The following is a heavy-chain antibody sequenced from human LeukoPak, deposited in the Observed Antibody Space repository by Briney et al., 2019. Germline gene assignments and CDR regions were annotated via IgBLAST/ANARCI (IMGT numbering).Heavy chain of an antibody. V-gene: IGHV3-21*01. CDR3: ARDGQWHAGYYYDSSGPFDY. J-gene: IGHJ4*02. D-gene: IGHD3-22*01. CDR1: GFTFSSYS. CDR2: ISSSSYI. Sequence: GGYLRLSCAASGFTFSSYSMNWVRQAPGKGLECVSSISSSSYIYYADSVKGRFTISRDNAKTSLYLQMNSLRAEDTAVYYCARDGQWHAGYYYDSSGPFDYCGQGTMVTVSS.